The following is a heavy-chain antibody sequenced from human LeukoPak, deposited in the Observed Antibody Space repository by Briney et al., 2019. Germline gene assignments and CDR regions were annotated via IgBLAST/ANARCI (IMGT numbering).Heavy chain of an antibody. D-gene: IGHD2-8*01. CDR3: ARSRFCTSGGCYYDH. CDR1: GFTFSSYW. CDR2: IKTDGVSA. J-gene: IGHJ4*02. Sequence: PGGSLRLSCAASGFTFSSYWMHWGRQAPGKGLVWVSGIKTDGVSANYVDSVKGRLTISRDNAKSTLFLQMNSLRAEDTAVYYCARSRFCTSGGCYYDHWGQGVLVTVSS. V-gene: IGHV3-74*01.